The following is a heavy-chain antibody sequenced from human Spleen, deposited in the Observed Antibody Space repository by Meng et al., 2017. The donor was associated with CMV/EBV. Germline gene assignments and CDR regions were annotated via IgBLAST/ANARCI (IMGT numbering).Heavy chain of an antibody. V-gene: IGHV1-2*02. D-gene: IGHD3-9*01. J-gene: IGHJ6*02. CDR1: GYTFTGYY. CDR3: ARDDWSRYYYGMDV. CDR2: INPNSGGT. Sequence: ASVKVSCKASGYTFTGYYMHWVRQAPGQGLEWMGWINPNSGGTNYAQKVQGRVSMTRDTSISTAYMELSRLRSDDTAVYYCARDDWSRYYYGMDVRGQGTTVTVSS.